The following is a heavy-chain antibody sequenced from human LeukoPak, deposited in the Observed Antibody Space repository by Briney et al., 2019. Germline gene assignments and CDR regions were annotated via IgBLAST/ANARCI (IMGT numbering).Heavy chain of an antibody. V-gene: IGHV1-18*01. Sequence: ASVNVSCKASGYTFTSYGISWVRQAPGQGLEWMGWISAYNGNTNYAQNLQGRVTMTTDTSTSTAYMELRSLRSDDTAVYYCARGSGSYFNTLVDYWGQGTLVTVSS. CDR2: ISAYNGNT. CDR3: ARGSGSYFNTLVDY. CDR1: GYTFTSYG. J-gene: IGHJ4*02. D-gene: IGHD1-26*01.